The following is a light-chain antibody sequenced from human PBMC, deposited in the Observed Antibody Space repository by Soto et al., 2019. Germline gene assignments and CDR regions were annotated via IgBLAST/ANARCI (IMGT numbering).Light chain of an antibody. Sequence: EIVLTQSPGTLSLSPGERATLSCRASQSVASGYLAWYQQQPNQAPRLLIYGASYRATDIPDRFSGGGSGTDFTLTISRLEPEDFAVYYCQQYVTSSPRTFGQGTKWIS. CDR3: QQYVTSSPRT. CDR2: GAS. CDR1: QSVASGY. V-gene: IGKV3-20*01. J-gene: IGKJ1*01.